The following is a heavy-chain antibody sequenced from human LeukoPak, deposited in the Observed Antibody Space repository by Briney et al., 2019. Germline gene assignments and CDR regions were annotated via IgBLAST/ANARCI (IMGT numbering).Heavy chain of an antibody. CDR2: MYSSGTT. Sequence: PSETLSLTCTVSGGSISSGSYYWSWIRQPPGKGLEWIGYMYSSGTTYYNPSLKSRLTISVDTSKNQFSLKLTSVTAADTAVFYCARVTLVSGSDYIRDYWGQGTLVTVSS. CDR1: GGSISSGSYY. J-gene: IGHJ4*02. V-gene: IGHV4-30-4*08. D-gene: IGHD4-11*01. CDR3: ARVTLVSGSDYIRDY.